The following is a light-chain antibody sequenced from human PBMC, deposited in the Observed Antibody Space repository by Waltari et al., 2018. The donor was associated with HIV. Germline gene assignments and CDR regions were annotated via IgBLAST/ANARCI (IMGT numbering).Light chain of an antibody. CDR2: EGS. J-gene: IGLJ2*01. CDR1: SSDVGSYKL. V-gene: IGLV2-23*01. Sequence: QSALTQPASVAGSPGQSITISCTGTSSDVGSYKLVSWYQQHPGEAPKLMIYEGSKLHARVTNRVTGSQSGSTPSLTSCGLQADDEAEDYCVSYAGRSTVVFGGGTKLTVL. CDR3: VSYAGRSTVV.